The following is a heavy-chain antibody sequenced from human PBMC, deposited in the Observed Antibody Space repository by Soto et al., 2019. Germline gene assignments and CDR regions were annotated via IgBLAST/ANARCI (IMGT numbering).Heavy chain of an antibody. Sequence: QVQLVQSGGGVVQAGRSLRLSCAASGFTFRTYGMHWVRQAPGKGLEWVAVISDDGKNKYNLASVEGRFTISRDNSKNMLFLQMYGLRTEDTAVYYWAKGGGYTSGTNDAFNFLGPGTMVTVSS. J-gene: IGHJ3*01. CDR3: AKGGGYTSGTNDAFNF. V-gene: IGHV3-30*18. D-gene: IGHD5-18*01. CDR1: GFTFRTYG. CDR2: ISDDGKNK.